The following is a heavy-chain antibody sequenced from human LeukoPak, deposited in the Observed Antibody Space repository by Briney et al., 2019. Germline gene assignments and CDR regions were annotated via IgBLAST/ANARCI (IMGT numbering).Heavy chain of an antibody. V-gene: IGHV1-2*02. Sequence: GASVKVSCKASGYTFIGYYMHWVRQAPGQGLEWMGWINPNSGGTNYAQKFQGRVTMTRDTSITTAYMELSRLRSDDTAVYYYARACQNYGSGSYSDYWGQGTLDTVSS. CDR3: ARACQNYGSGSYSDY. J-gene: IGHJ4*02. D-gene: IGHD3-10*01. CDR2: INPNSGGT. CDR1: GYTFIGYY.